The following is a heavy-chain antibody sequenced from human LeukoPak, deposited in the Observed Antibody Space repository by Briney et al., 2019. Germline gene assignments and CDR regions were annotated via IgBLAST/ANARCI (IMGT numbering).Heavy chain of an antibody. D-gene: IGHD6-19*01. J-gene: IGHJ4*02. CDR2: IIPIFGTA. Sequence: SVKVSCKASGGTFSSYAISWVRQAPGQGLEWMGGIIPIFGTANYAQKFQGRVTITTDESTSTAYMELSGLRSEDTAVYYCAREVTGYSSGWYEYWGQGTLVTVSS. CDR3: AREVTGYSSGWYEY. V-gene: IGHV1-69*05. CDR1: GGTFSSYA.